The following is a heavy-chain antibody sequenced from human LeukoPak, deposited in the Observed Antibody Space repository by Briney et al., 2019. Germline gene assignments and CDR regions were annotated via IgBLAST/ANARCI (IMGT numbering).Heavy chain of an antibody. V-gene: IGHV4-39*07. Sequence: SETLSLTCTVSGGSISSSSNYWGWIRQPPGKGLEWIGSIYYSGSTYYNPSLKSRVTISVDTSKNQFSLKLSSVTAADTAVYYCASTITVTTDSWGQGTLVTVSS. J-gene: IGHJ4*02. CDR3: ASTITVTTDS. CDR2: IYYSGST. D-gene: IGHD4-17*01. CDR1: GGSISSSSNY.